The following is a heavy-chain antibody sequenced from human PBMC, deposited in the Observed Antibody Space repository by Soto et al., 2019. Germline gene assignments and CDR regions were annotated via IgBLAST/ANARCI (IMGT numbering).Heavy chain of an antibody. CDR2: ISAYNGNT. CDR3: AREYGIAAAHGMDV. J-gene: IGHJ6*02. D-gene: IGHD6-13*01. Sequence: ASVKVSCKASGYTFTSYGISWVRQAPGQGLEWMGWISAYNGNTNYAQKLLGRVTMTTDTSTSTAYMELRSLRSDDTAVYYCAREYGIAAAHGMDVWGQGTTVTVSS. V-gene: IGHV1-18*01. CDR1: GYTFTSYG.